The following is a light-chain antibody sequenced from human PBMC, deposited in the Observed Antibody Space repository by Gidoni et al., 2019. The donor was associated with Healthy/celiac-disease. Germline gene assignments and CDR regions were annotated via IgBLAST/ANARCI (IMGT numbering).Light chain of an antibody. V-gene: IGKV1-33*01. CDR3: QQYANLPLT. Sequence: DIHMTQSPSSLSAAVGDRVTITCQASQDNSNYLNWYQQRPGKAPKLLIYDASNLETGVPSRFSGSGSGTDFTFTISSLQPEDIATYYCQQYANLPLTFGGXTKVEIK. CDR2: DAS. CDR1: QDNSNY. J-gene: IGKJ4*01.